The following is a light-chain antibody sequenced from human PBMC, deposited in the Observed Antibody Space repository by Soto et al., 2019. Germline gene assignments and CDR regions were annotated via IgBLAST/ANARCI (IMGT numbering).Light chain of an antibody. CDR2: AAS. J-gene: IGKJ5*01. CDR3: QQLNTYPIT. Sequence: DIQLTQSPSFLSASVGDRVTITCRASQGIASYLAWYQQRPGKAPNLLIYAASTLQSGVPSRLSVSGSGTEFTLTIGGLQPEDFATYYCQQLNTYPITSGQGTRLEIK. CDR1: QGIASY. V-gene: IGKV1-9*01.